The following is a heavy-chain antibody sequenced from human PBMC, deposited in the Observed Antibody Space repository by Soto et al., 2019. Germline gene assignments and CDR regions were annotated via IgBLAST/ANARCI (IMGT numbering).Heavy chain of an antibody. CDR2: IYYSGST. D-gene: IGHD2-2*01. V-gene: IGHV4-39*01. CDR1: GGSISSSSYY. CDR3: VGSIVVVPAARGYYYYYMDV. J-gene: IGHJ6*03. Sequence: SETLSLTCTVSGGSISSSSYYWGWIRQPPGKGLEWIGSIYYSGSTYYNPSLKSRVTISVDTSKNQFSLKLSSVTAADTAVYYCVGSIVVVPAARGYYYYYMDVWGKGTTVTVS.